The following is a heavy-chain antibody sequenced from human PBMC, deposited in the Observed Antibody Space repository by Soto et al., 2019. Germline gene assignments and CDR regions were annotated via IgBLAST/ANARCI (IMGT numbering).Heavy chain of an antibody. V-gene: IGHV3-21*01. J-gene: IGHJ4*02. CDR3: ARAGYSSSTPAY. CDR2: ISSSSSYI. CDR1: GFTFSSYS. Sequence: EVQLVESGGGLVKPGGSLRLSCAASGFTFSSYSMNWVRQAPGKGLEWVSSISSSSSYIYYADSVKGRFTISRDNAKNSLYLQMNRLRAEDTAVYYCARAGYSSSTPAYWGQGTLVTVSS. D-gene: IGHD6-6*01.